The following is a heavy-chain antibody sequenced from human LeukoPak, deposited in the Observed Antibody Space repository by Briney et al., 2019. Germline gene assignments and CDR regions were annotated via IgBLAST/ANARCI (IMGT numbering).Heavy chain of an antibody. CDR2: IYYSGST. CDR1: GGSTSSGDYY. D-gene: IGHD6-19*01. CDR3: ARHTRGYSSGGYPRHIDY. Sequence: SETLSLTCTVSGGSTSSGDYYWSWIRQPPGKGLEWIGSIYYSGSTYYNPSLKSRVTTSVDTSKNQFSLKLSSVTAADTAVYYCARHTRGYSSGGYPRHIDYWGQGTLVTVSS. J-gene: IGHJ4*02. V-gene: IGHV4-39*01.